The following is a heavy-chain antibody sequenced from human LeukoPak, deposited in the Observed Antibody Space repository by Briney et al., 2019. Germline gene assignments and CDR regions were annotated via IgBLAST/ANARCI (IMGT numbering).Heavy chain of an antibody. V-gene: IGHV3-9*01. D-gene: IGHD3-10*01. CDR1: GFIFDDHG. J-gene: IGHJ3*01. CDR3: AKPQSGLSIDAFDL. CDR2: ISWSSGII. Sequence: GGSLRLSCAASGFIFDDHGMHWVRQAPGKGLEWVSGISWSSGIIGYADSVKGRFTISRDNAKNSLYLQMNSLRAEDTALYYCAKPQSGLSIDAFDLWGQGTMVTVSS.